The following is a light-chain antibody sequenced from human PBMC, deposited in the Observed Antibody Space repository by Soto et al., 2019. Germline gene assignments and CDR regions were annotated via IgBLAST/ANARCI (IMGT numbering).Light chain of an antibody. CDR2: YKSDSDH. CDR3: SSYTSISTLEV. V-gene: IGLV5-45*03. J-gene: IGLJ2*01. Sequence: QAVVTQPSSLSASPGASASLTCTLRSGINVGTYRIYWYQQKPGSPPQYLLNYKSDSDHQQGSGVPSRFSGSKSGNTASLTISGLQAEDEADYYCSSYTSISTLEVFGGGTKLTVL. CDR1: SGINVGTYR.